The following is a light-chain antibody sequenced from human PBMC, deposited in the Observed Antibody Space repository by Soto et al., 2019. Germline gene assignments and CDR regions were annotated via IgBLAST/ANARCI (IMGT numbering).Light chain of an antibody. V-gene: IGKV3-20*01. Sequence: EIVLTQSPGTLSLSPGERATLSCMASQTLTTRFLARYQQKPGQAPRLLIYGASSRATGIPDRFSGSGSGTEYTLTISRLEPEDFAVDSCQQYADLPYTFGQGTTLEIK. CDR2: GAS. CDR1: QTLTTRF. CDR3: QQYADLPYT. J-gene: IGKJ2*01.